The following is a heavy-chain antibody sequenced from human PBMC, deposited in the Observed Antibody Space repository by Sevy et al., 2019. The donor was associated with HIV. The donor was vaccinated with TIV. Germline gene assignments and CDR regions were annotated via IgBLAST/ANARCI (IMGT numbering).Heavy chain of an antibody. D-gene: IGHD1-26*01. Sequence: SETLSLTCAVYGGSFSGYYWSWIRQPPAKGLEWIGEIIPSGITNYNPSLKSRVTISIDTSKNQFSLKVKSVTAADTAIYYCARGQWEHPYWGQGTQVTVSS. J-gene: IGHJ4*02. CDR1: GGSFSGYY. V-gene: IGHV4-34*01. CDR3: ARGQWEHPY. CDR2: IIPSGIT.